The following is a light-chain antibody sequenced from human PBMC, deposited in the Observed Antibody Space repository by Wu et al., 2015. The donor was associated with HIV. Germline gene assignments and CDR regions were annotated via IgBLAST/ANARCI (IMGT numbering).Light chain of an antibody. CDR3: QQYLDYSYT. V-gene: IGKV1-5*03. CDR1: ESIRV. J-gene: IGKJ2*01. Sequence: DRVTITCRASESIRVLWPGISRNLGNPKLLIXKASILESGVPSRFSGSGSGTEFTLTIGSLQPDDFATYYCQQYLDYSYTFGQGTKLEIK. CDR2: KAS.